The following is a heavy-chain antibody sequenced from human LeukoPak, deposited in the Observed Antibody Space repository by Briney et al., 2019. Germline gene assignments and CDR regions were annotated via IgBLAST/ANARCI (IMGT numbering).Heavy chain of an antibody. CDR3: ARDRRIGIVGATTRDY. CDR1: GFTFSSYW. CDR2: IKQDGSEK. Sequence: PGGSLRLSCAASGFTFSSYWMSWVRQAPGKGLEWVANIKQDGSEKYYVDSVKGRFTISRDNAKNSLYLQMNSLRAEDTAVYYCARDRRIGIVGATTRDYWGREPWSPSPQ. V-gene: IGHV3-7*01. J-gene: IGHJ4*02. D-gene: IGHD1-26*01.